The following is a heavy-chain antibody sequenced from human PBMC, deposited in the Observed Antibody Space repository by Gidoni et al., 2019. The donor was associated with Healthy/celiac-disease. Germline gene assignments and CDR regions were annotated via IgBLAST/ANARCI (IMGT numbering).Heavy chain of an antibody. CDR1: GGSFSGYY. J-gene: IGHJ3*02. CDR2: INHSGST. D-gene: IGHD1-26*01. Sequence: QVQLQQWGAGLLKPSETLSLTCAVYGGSFSGYYWNWIRQPPGKGLEWIGEINHSGSTNYNPSLKSRVTISVDTSKNQFSLKLSSVTAADTAVYYCARPLSGSYYGRGAFDIWGQGTMVTVSS. CDR3: ARPLSGSYYGRGAFDI. V-gene: IGHV4-34*01.